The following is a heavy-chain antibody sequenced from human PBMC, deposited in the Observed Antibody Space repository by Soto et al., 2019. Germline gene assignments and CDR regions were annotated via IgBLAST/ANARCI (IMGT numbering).Heavy chain of an antibody. CDR3: ARLPLATVTRSYFDY. CDR1: GGSISSSSYY. Sequence: LSLTCTVSGGSISSSSYYWGWIRQPPGKGLDWIGSIYYSGSTYYNPSLKSRVTISVDTSKNQFSLKLSSVTAADTAVYYCARLPLATVTRSYFDYWGQGXLVTVYS. CDR2: IYYSGST. J-gene: IGHJ4*02. V-gene: IGHV4-39*01. D-gene: IGHD4-17*01.